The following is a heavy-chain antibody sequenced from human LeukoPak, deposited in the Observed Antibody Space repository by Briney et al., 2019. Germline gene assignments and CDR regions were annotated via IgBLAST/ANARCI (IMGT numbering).Heavy chain of an antibody. D-gene: IGHD6-19*01. CDR1: GYTFTSYG. J-gene: IGHJ4*02. V-gene: IGHV1-18*01. CDR3: ARDLKQWLAPGTVFDY. CDR2: ISAYNGNT. Sequence: ASVKVSCKASGYTFTSYGISWVRQAPGQGLEWMGWISAYNGNTNYAQKLQGRVTMTTDTSTSTAYMELRSLRSDDTAVYYCARDLKQWLAPGTVFDYWGQGTLVTVSS.